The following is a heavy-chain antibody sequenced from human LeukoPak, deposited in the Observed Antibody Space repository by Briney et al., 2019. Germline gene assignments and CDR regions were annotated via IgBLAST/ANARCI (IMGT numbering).Heavy chain of an antibody. CDR3: ARQRGSSSWFYYFDY. Sequence: SETLSLTCAVSGYSISSGYYWGWIRQPPGKGLGWIGSIYHSGSTYYNPSLKSRVTISVDTSKNQFSLKLSSVTAADTAVYYCARQRGSSSWFYYFDYWGQGTLVTVSS. CDR1: GYSISSGYY. D-gene: IGHD6-13*01. V-gene: IGHV4-38-2*01. J-gene: IGHJ4*02. CDR2: IYHSGST.